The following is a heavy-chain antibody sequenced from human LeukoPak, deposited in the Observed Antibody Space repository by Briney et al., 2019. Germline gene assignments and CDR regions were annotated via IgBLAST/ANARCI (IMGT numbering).Heavy chain of an antibody. J-gene: IGHJ4*02. Sequence: GGSLRLSCAASGFTFSRHSMHWVRQAPGKGLEWVSFIADNSNQIDYADSVRGRLTISRDNAKKSFYLQMNSLRAEDTAVYYCARNDYGDYGFDYWGQGTLVTVSS. CDR1: GFTFSRHS. CDR2: IADNSNQI. V-gene: IGHV3-48*01. D-gene: IGHD4-17*01. CDR3: ARNDYGDYGFDY.